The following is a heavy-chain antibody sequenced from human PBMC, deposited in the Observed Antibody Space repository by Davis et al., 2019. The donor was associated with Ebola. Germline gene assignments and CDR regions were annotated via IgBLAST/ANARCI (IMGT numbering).Heavy chain of an antibody. CDR2: IYYSGST. J-gene: IGHJ5*02. V-gene: IGHV4-61*01. CDR3: ARVGPDYDILTGLSFDP. D-gene: IGHD3-9*01. CDR1: GGSVSSGSYY. Sequence: GSLRLSCTVSGGSVSSGSYYWSWIRQPPGKGLEWIGYIYYSGSTNYNPSLKSRVTISVDTSKNQFSLKLSSVTAADTAVYYCARVGPDYDILTGLSFDPWGQGTLVTVSS.